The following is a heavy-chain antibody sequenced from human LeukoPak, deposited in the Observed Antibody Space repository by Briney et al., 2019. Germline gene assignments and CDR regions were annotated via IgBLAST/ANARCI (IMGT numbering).Heavy chain of an antibody. J-gene: IGHJ4*02. CDR2: ISSSSSTI. CDR1: GFTFSSYS. D-gene: IGHD3-10*01. Sequence: GGSLRLSCAASGFTFSSYSMNWVRQAPGKGLEWVSYISSSSSTIYYADSVKGRFTISRDNAKNSLYLQMNSLRAEDTAVYYCAREEWLLWFGEPREGSFDYWGQGTLVTVSS. CDR3: AREEWLLWFGEPREGSFDY. V-gene: IGHV3-48*04.